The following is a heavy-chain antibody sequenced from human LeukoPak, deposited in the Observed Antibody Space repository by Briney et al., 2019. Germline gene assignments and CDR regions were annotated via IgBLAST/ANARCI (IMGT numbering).Heavy chain of an antibody. D-gene: IGHD5-12*01. CDR2: IKQDGSEK. CDR3: ASRGYSGLYYYYYYMDV. V-gene: IGHV3-7*01. CDR1: GFTFSSYW. J-gene: IGHJ6*03. Sequence: PGGSLRLSCAASGFTFSSYWMSWVRQAPGKGLEWVANIKQDGSEKYYVDSVKGRFTISRDNAKNSLYLQMNSLRAEDTAVYYCASRGYSGLYYYYYYMDVWGKGTTVTVSS.